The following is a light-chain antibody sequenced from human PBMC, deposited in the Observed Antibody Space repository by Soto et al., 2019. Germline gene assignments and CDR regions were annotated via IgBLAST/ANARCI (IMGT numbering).Light chain of an antibody. J-gene: IGKJ1*01. CDR2: DAS. V-gene: IGKV3-11*01. CDR1: QSVSSY. Sequence: EIVLTQSPATLSLSPGERATLSCRASQSVSSYLAWYQQKPGQAPRLLIYDASNRATGIPARFSGSGSGTDFTLTISSLEPEDFEVYYCQQRSNWPPWTFGQGTKVDIK. CDR3: QQRSNWPPWT.